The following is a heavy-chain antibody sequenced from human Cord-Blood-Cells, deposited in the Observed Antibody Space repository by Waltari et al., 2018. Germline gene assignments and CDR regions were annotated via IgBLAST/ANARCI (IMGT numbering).Heavy chain of an antibody. J-gene: IGHJ4*02. V-gene: IGHV3-74*01. Sequence: EVQLVESGGGLVQPGGSLRLSCAASGFTFSSYWMHWVRQAPGKGLVWGSRINSDGSSTSYADSVKGRFTISRDNAKNTLYLQMNSLRAEDTAVYYCARSIAARPDYFDYWGQGTLVTVSS. CDR1: GFTFSSYW. D-gene: IGHD6-6*01. CDR2: INSDGSST. CDR3: ARSIAARPDYFDY.